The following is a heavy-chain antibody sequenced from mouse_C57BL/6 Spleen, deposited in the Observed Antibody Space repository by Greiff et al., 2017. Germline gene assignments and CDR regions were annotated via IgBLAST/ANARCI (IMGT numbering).Heavy chain of an antibody. CDR3: ARGRPSSYYFDY. V-gene: IGHV5-17*01. CDR2: ISSGSSTI. J-gene: IGHJ2*01. Sequence: EVKLVESGGGLVKPGGSLKLSCAASGFTFSDYGMHWVRQAPEKGLEWVAYISSGSSTIYYADTVKGRFTISRDNAKNTLFLQLTSLRSEDTAMYFCARGRPSSYYFDYWGQGTTLTVSS. CDR1: GFTFSDYG.